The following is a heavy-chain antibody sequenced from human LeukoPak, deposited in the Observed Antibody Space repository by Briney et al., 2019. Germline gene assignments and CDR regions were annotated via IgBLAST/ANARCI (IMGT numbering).Heavy chain of an antibody. CDR3: ARGLRSIDY. CDR1: GFTFSSYW. Sequence: GSLRLSCAASGFTFSSYWMSWVRQPPGKGLEWIGEIYHSGSTNYNPSLKSRVTISVDKSKNQFSLKLSSVTAADTAVYYCARGLRSIDYWGQGTLVTVSS. D-gene: IGHD4-17*01. J-gene: IGHJ4*02. V-gene: IGHV4-4*02. CDR2: IYHSGST.